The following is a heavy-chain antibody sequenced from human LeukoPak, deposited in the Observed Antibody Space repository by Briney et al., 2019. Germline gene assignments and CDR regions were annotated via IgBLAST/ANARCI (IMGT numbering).Heavy chain of an antibody. CDR2: IYSGGST. CDR3: ATQNYYDSSGYYDC. D-gene: IGHD3-22*01. Sequence: GGSLRLSCAASGFTVSSNYMSWVRQAPGKGLEWVSVIYSGGSTYYADSVKGRFTISRDNSKNTLYLQMKSLRAEDTAVYYRATQNYYDSSGYYDCWGQGTLVTVSS. V-gene: IGHV3-66*01. CDR1: GFTVSSNY. J-gene: IGHJ4*02.